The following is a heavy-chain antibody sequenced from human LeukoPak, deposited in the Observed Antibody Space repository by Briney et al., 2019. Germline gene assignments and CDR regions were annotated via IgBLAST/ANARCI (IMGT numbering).Heavy chain of an antibody. CDR2: IREKVNSYTT. CDR1: GFTFSAHY. CDR3: AKAFCSEKQCTLDS. Sequence: PGGSLRLSCAASGFTFSAHYTDWVRQAPGKGLEWVGRIREKVNSYTTVYAASVKGRFTISRDDSTNSVFLQMNSLKTEDTAVYYCAKAFCSEKQCTLDSWGQGTLVSVSS. J-gene: IGHJ4*02. D-gene: IGHD3-3*01. V-gene: IGHV3-72*01.